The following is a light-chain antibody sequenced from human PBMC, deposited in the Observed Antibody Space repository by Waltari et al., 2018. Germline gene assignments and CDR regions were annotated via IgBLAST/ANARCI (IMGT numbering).Light chain of an antibody. CDR2: DVS. CDR3: SSYTSSSTAV. V-gene: IGLV2-14*01. J-gene: IGLJ2*01. Sequence: QSALTQPASVPGSPGQSITISCTGTSSDVGVYNYVTWYQQHPGKAPKLMIYDVSNRPSGVSNRFSGSKSGNTASLTISGLQAEDEAEYYCSSYTSSSTAVFGGGTKVTVL. CDR1: SSDVGVYNY.